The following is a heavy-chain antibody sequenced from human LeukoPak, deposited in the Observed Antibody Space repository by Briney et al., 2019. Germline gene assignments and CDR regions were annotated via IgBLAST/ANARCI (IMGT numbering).Heavy chain of an antibody. J-gene: IGHJ2*01. CDR1: GGTFTIYT. D-gene: IGHD2-8*01. V-gene: IGHV1-69*04. CDR3: ARDVDCTNGVCYTHWYFDL. CDR2: IIPILGIA. Sequence: SVKVSCKASGGTFTIYTISWVRQAPGQGLEWMGRIIPILGIANYAQKFQGRVTITADKSTSTAYMELSSLRSDDTAVYSCARDVDCTNGVCYTHWYFDLWGRGTLVTVSS.